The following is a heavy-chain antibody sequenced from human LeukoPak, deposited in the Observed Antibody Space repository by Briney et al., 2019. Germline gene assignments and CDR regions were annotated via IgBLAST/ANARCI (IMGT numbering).Heavy chain of an antibody. Sequence: GASVKVSCKASGYTFTSYDINRVRQATGQGLELMGWMNPNRGNTGYAQKFQGRVTMTRNTSISTAYMELSSLRSEDTAFYYREKTGYDILTGYQNWFDPWGQGTLVTVSS. CDR3: EKTGYDILTGYQNWFDP. D-gene: IGHD3-9*01. CDR1: GYTFTSYD. J-gene: IGHJ5*02. CDR2: MNPNRGNT. V-gene: IGHV1-8*01.